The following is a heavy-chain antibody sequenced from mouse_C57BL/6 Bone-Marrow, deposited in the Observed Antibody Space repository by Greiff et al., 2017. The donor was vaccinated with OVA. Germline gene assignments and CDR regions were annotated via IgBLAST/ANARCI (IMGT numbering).Heavy chain of an antibody. CDR1: GYTFTSYW. CDR3: ARLGGGTLYFDY. D-gene: IGHD4-1*01. CDR2: INPSNGGT. Sequence: QVQLQQSGTELVKPGASVKLSCKASGYTFTSYWMHWVKQRPGQGLEWIGNINPSNGGTNYNEKFKSKATLTVDKSSSTAYMQLSSLTSEDSAVYYCARLGGGTLYFDYWGQGTTLTVSS. J-gene: IGHJ2*01. V-gene: IGHV1-53*01.